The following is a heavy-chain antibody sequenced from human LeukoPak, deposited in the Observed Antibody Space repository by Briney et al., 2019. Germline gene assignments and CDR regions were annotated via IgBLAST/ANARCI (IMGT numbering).Heavy chain of an antibody. V-gene: IGHV3-53*01. CDR3: ARGNWGYCSSTSCWGYYMDV. Sequence: PGGSLRLSCAASGFTVSNNYMSWVRQAPGKGLEWVSVIYSGGSTYYADSVKGRFTVSRDNSKNTLYLQMNSLRAEDTAVYYCARGNWGYCSSTSCWGYYMDVWGKGTTVTVSS. J-gene: IGHJ6*03. CDR2: IYSGGST. D-gene: IGHD2-2*01. CDR1: GFTVSNNY.